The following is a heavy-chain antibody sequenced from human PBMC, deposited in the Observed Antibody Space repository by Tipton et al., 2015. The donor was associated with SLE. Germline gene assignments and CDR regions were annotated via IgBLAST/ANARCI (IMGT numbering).Heavy chain of an antibody. CDR1: GGSIDISAYY. CDR3: ARSGDYYDSSGPFDY. Sequence: GLVKPSETLSLTCTVSGGSIDISAYYWGLIRQPPGKGVEWIGEINHRGSTNYNPSLKSRVTISIDKSKNQFSLKLSSVTAADTAVYYCARSGDYYDSSGPFDYWGQGTLVTVSS. J-gene: IGHJ4*02. D-gene: IGHD3-22*01. V-gene: IGHV4-39*07. CDR2: INHRGST.